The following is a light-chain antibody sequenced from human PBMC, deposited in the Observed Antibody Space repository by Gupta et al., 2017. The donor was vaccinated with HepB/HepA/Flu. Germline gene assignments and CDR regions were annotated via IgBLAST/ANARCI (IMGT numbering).Light chain of an antibody. Sequence: IQMPQSPSSLSASVGDRVTITCRASQSISSYLNWYQQKPGKAPKLLIYAASSWQSGVTSRFSGSGCGTDFTLTISRRQQEDFAAYFFQQNYSSPPWTFGQGTKVEIK. CDR2: AAS. J-gene: IGKJ1*01. V-gene: IGKV1-39*01. CDR1: QSISSY. CDR3: QQNYSSPPWT.